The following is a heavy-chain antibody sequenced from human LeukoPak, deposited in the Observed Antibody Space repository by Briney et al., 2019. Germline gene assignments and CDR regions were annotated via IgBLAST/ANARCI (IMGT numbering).Heavy chain of an antibody. V-gene: IGHV3-48*03. CDR1: GFTFSSFE. J-gene: IGHJ4*02. Sequence: GGSLRLSCAGSGFTFSSFEMNWVRQAPGKGLEWVSYISRGGGTIYYADSVKGRFTISRDNAKNSLYLQMNGLRVDATAVYYCARDRGSDWGESYFDYWGQGTLVIVSS. CDR3: ARDRGSDWGESYFDY. D-gene: IGHD6-19*01. CDR2: ISRGGGTI.